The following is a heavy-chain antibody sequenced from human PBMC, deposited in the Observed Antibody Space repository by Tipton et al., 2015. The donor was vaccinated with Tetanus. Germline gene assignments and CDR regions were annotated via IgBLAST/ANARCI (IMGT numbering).Heavy chain of an antibody. CDR2: IYYSGST. D-gene: IGHD1-26*01. CDR1: GDSIRSGSHY. V-gene: IGHV4-31*03. CDR3: ARDQARGARGWNYFDY. J-gene: IGHJ4*02. Sequence: TLSLTCNVSGDSIRSGSHYWSWIRQHPGKGLEWIGDIYYSGSTYYNPSLKSRVTLSVDTSKNQFSLKLNSVTAADTAVYYCARDQARGARGWNYFDYWGQGTLVTVSS.